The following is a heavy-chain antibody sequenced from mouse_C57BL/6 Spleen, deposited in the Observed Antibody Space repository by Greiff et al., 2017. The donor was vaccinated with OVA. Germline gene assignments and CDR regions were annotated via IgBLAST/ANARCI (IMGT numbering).Heavy chain of an antibody. J-gene: IGHJ4*01. CDR3: AREGIYYGSSYAMDY. D-gene: IGHD1-1*01. Sequence: VHLVESGAELVKPGASVKISCKASGYAFSSYWMNWVKQRPGKGLEWIGQIYPGDGDTNYNGKFKGKATLTADKSSSTAYMQLSSLTSEDSAVYFCAREGIYYGSSYAMDYWGQGTSVTVSS. V-gene: IGHV1-80*01. CDR2: IYPGDGDT. CDR1: GYAFSSYW.